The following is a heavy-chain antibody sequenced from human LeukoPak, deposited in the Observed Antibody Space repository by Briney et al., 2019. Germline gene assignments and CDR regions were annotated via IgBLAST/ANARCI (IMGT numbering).Heavy chain of an antibody. CDR1: GFTFDAYA. D-gene: IGHD2-2*01. CDR3: AKDIGVVPAAMFDY. CDR2: ISWNSGFI. V-gene: IGHV3-9*01. J-gene: IGHJ4*02. Sequence: GGSLRLSCAASGFTFDAYAMHWVRQAPGKGLEWVSGISWNSGFIGYADSVKGRFTISRDNAKNSLYLQMNSLRAEDTALYYCAKDIGVVPAAMFDYWGQGALVTVSS.